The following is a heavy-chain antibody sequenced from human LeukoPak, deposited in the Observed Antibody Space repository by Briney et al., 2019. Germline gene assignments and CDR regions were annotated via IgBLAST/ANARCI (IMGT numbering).Heavy chain of an antibody. CDR2: IIPIFGTA. J-gene: IGHJ5*02. Sequence: ASVKVSCKASGGTFISYAISWVRQAPGQGLEWMGRIIPIFGTANYAQKFQGRVTITTDESTSTAYMELSSLRSEDTAVYYCARSLYSGYVYWFDPWGQGTLVTVSS. V-gene: IGHV1-69*05. CDR3: ARSLYSGYVYWFDP. D-gene: IGHD5-12*01. CDR1: GGTFISYA.